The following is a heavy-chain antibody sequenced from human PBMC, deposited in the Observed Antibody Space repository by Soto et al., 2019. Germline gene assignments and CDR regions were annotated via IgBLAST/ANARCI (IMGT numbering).Heavy chain of an antibody. J-gene: IGHJ4*02. CDR3: AKGSASGRPYYFDF. CDR2: LSGGSDGT. Sequence: GSLRLSCAASGFIFIGYVMRWVRQAPGKGLEWVSALSGGSDGTYYADSVKGRFTISRDNSKNALYLQMDSLRDEDTAVYYCAKGSASGRPYYFDFWGQGTQVTVSS. V-gene: IGHV3-23*01. D-gene: IGHD3-10*01. CDR1: GFIFIGYV.